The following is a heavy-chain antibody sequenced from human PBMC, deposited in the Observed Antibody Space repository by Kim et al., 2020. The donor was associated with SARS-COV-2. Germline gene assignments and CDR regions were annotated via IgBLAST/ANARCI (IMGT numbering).Heavy chain of an antibody. D-gene: IGHD6-13*01. CDR3: AKDVGGYSGMDV. V-gene: IGHV3-23*01. CDR1: GFSFSTNA. Sequence: GGSLRLSCAASGFSFSTNAMGWVRQAPGKGLEWVSSISGNGDSTFYADSVRGRFTISRDISKSTLYLQMNSLRAEDTALYYCAKDVGGYSGMDVWGQGTT. CDR2: ISGNGDST. J-gene: IGHJ6*02.